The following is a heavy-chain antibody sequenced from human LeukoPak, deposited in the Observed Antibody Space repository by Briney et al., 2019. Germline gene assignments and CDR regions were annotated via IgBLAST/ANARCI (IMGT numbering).Heavy chain of an antibody. V-gene: IGHV1-8*01. J-gene: IGHJ4*02. Sequence: ASVRVSCKASGYAFNIYDINWVRQATGQGLEWMGWMNPDSGNTGFAQKFLGRVTMTRNTSITTAYMELSSLRFEDTAVYYCAVHLPGDYLDRWGQGTLVTVSS. CDR3: AVHLPGDYLDR. CDR1: GYAFNIYD. CDR2: MNPDSGNT.